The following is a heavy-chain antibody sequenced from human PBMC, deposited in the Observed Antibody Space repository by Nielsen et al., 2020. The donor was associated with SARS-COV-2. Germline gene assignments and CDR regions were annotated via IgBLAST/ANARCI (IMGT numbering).Heavy chain of an antibody. CDR2: ISSSSSYI. Sequence: GESLKISCAASGFTFSSYSMNWVRQAPGKGLEWVSSISSSSSYIYYADSVKGRFTISRDNAKNSLYLQMNSLRAEDTAVYYCARGGVATTNWFDPWGQGTLVTVSS. V-gene: IGHV3-21*01. J-gene: IGHJ5*02. CDR3: ARGGVATTNWFDP. CDR1: GFTFSSYS. D-gene: IGHD5-12*01.